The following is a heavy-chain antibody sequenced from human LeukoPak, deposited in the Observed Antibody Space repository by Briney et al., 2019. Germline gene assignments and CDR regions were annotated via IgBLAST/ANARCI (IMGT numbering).Heavy chain of an antibody. CDR3: ARDSSGWYGGFFFDF. V-gene: IGHV1-69*06. J-gene: IGHJ4*02. CDR1: GGTFSNYA. CDR2: IIPIFDSV. D-gene: IGHD6-19*01. Sequence: GSSVKVSCKASGGTFSNYAISWVRQAPGQGLEWMGRIIPIFDSVNYAQKFQGRVTITADKSTSTAYMDLSSLRSEGTAVYYCARDSSGWYGGFFFDFWGLGTLVTVSS.